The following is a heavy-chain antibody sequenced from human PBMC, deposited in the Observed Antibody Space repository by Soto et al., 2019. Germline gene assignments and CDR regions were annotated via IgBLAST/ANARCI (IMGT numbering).Heavy chain of an antibody. CDR1: GGSISSYY. V-gene: IGHV4-59*01. J-gene: IGHJ4*02. Sequence: SETLSLTCTVSGGSISSYYWSWSRQPPGKGLEWIGYIYYTGLSNSNPSLNSRVTMSVDTSKNQFSLKLSSVTAADTAVYYCASHSSHWPFFDFWGQGTLVTVS. CDR3: ASHSSHWPFFDF. D-gene: IGHD6-13*01. CDR2: IYYTGLS.